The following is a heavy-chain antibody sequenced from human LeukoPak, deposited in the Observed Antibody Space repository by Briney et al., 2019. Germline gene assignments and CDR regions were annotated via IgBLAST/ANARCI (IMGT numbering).Heavy chain of an antibody. J-gene: IGHJ5*02. Sequence: PSETLSLTCAVYGVSFSGYYWSWIRQPPGKGLEWIGEINHSGSTNYNPSLKSRVTISVDTSKNQFSLKLSSVTAADTAVYYRARGKTLGWFDPWGQGTLVTVSS. CDR2: INHSGST. D-gene: IGHD3-16*01. CDR3: ARGKTLGWFDP. CDR1: GVSFSGYY. V-gene: IGHV4-34*01.